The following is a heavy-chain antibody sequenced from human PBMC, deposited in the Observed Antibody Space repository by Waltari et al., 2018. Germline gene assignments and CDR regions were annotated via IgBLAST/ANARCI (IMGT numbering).Heavy chain of an antibody. D-gene: IGHD3-22*01. V-gene: IGHV4-61*02. CDR3: ARGPTGQPNYDSSGYYQFDY. CDR2: IYTSGST. Sequence: QVQLQESGPGLVKPSQTLSLTCTVSVGSISRWSYYSRWIRQPAGEGREWIGRIYTSGSTNYNPSLKSRVTISVDTSKNQFSLKLSSVTAADTAVYYCARGPTGQPNYDSSGYYQFDYWGQGTLVTVSS. CDR1: VGSISRWSYY. J-gene: IGHJ4*02.